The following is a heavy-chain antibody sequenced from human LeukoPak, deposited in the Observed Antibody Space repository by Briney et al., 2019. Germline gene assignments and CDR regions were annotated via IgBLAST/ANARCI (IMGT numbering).Heavy chain of an antibody. J-gene: IGHJ4*02. CDR2: ISRNSTYI. V-gene: IGHV3-21*01. CDR1: GFTFSSYI. Sequence: GGSLRLSCAASGFTFSSYIMNWVRQAPGKGLEWVASISRNSTYIHYADSVKGRFTISRDDARNSLFLQMNSLRAEDTAIYYCASDEGNYFDYWGQGTLVTVSS. CDR3: ASDEGNYFDY.